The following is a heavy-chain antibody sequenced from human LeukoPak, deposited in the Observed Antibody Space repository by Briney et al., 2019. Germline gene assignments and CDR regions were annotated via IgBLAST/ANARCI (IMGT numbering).Heavy chain of an antibody. V-gene: IGHV3-23*01. D-gene: IGHD2-15*01. CDR1: GFTFSSYA. CDR3: AKGNPRIGYCSGGSCISPFDP. J-gene: IGHJ5*02. CDR2: ICGSGGST. Sequence: GGSLRLSCAASGFTFSSYAMRWVRQAPGKGLEWVSAICGSGGSTYYADSVKGRFTICRDNSKHTLYLQMNSLRAEDTAVYYCAKGNPRIGYCSGGSCISPFDPWGQGTLVTVSS.